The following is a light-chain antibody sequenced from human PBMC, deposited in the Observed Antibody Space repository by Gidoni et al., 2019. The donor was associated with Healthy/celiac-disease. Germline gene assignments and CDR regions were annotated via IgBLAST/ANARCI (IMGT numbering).Light chain of an antibody. J-gene: IGKJ5*01. V-gene: IGKV2-28*01. CDR1: QSLLHSNGYNY. CDR3: MQALQTPWT. CDR2: LGS. Sequence: DIVMTQSPLSLPVTPGEPASISCRSSQSLLHSNGYNYLDWYLQKPGQSPQLLIYLGSNRASGVPDRFRGSGSGTDVTLKISRGEAEDVGVYYFMQALQTPWTFGEGTRLEIK.